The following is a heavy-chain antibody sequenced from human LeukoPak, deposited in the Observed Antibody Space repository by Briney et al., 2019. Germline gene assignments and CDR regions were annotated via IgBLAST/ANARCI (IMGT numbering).Heavy chain of an antibody. J-gene: IGHJ4*02. Sequence: GGSLRLSCAASGFTFDDYAMHWVRQAPGKGLEWVSGISWNSGSIGYADSVEGRFTISRDNAKNSLYLQMNSLRAEDTALYYCAKDLRSPYYYDSSGYYRWGQGTLVTVSS. CDR3: AKDLRSPYYYDSSGYYR. CDR1: GFTFDDYA. V-gene: IGHV3-9*01. D-gene: IGHD3-22*01. CDR2: ISWNSGSI.